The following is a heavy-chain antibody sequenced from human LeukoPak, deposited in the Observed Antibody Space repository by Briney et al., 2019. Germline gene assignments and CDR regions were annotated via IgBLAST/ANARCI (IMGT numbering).Heavy chain of an antibody. V-gene: IGHV1-2*02. CDR3: ARGPPYRFHWGAYYFDY. D-gene: IGHD1-26*01. J-gene: IGHJ4*02. CDR2: INPNSGGT. Sequence: ASVKVSCKASGYTFTGYYMHWVRQAPGQGLEWMGWINPNSGGTNYAQKFQGRVTMTRDTSISTAYMELSRLRSDDTAVYYCARGPPYRFHWGAYYFDYWGQGTLVTVSS. CDR1: GYTFTGYY.